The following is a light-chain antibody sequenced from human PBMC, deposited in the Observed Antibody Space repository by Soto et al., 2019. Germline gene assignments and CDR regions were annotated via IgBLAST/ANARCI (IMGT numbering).Light chain of an antibody. CDR2: EGS. Sequence: QSALTQPASVSGSPGQSITISCTGTSSDVGSYNLVSWYQQHPGKAPKLMIYEGSKRPSGVSNRFSGPKSGNTASLTISGLQAEDEADYYCCSYAGSSTSVFGGGTKLTVL. CDR3: CSYAGSSTSV. V-gene: IGLV2-23*01. CDR1: SSDVGSYNL. J-gene: IGLJ2*01.